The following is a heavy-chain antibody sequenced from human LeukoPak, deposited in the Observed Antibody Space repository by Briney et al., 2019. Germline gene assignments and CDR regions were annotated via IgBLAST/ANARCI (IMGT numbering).Heavy chain of an antibody. Sequence: SETLSLTCTVSGGSISSYYWSWIRQPPGKGLEWIGHIYYSGSTNYNPSLKSRVTISVDTSKNQFSLKLSSVTAADTAVYYCARQGDYDAFDIWGQGTMVTVSS. D-gene: IGHD4-11*01. CDR3: ARQGDYDAFDI. CDR2: IYYSGST. V-gene: IGHV4-59*08. CDR1: GGSISSYY. J-gene: IGHJ3*02.